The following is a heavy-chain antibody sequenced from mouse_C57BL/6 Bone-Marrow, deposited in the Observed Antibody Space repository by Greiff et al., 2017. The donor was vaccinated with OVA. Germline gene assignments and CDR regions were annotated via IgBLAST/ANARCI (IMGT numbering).Heavy chain of an antibody. CDR3: ARAPPYDGYYVGAMDY. CDR1: GYSITSGYY. V-gene: IGHV3-6*01. CDR2: ISYDGSN. Sequence: EVKLMESGPGLVKPSQSLSLTCSVTGYSITSGYYWNWIRQFPGNKLEWMGYISYDGSNNSNPSLKNRISITRDTSKNQFFLKLNSVTTEDTATYYCARAPPYDGYYVGAMDYWGQGTSVTVSS. J-gene: IGHJ4*01. D-gene: IGHD2-3*01.